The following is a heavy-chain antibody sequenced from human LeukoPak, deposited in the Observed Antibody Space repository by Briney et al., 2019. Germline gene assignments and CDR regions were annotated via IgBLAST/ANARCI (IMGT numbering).Heavy chain of an antibody. D-gene: IGHD5-18*01. CDR3: ARARSSYGYGDAFDI. V-gene: IGHV3-48*01. CDR1: GFTFSSYS. J-gene: IGHJ3*02. CDR2: ISSSSSTI. Sequence: GGSLRLSCAASGFTFSSYSMNWVRQAPGKGLEWVSYISSSSSTIYYADSVKGRFTISRDNSKKTLYMQMNSLRAEDTAVYYCARARSSYGYGDAFDIWGQGTLVTVSS.